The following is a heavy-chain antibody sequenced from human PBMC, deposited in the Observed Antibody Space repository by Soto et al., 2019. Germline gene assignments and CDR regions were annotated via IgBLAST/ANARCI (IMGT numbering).Heavy chain of an antibody. CDR3: ARGPVDTAMVTAWFDA. CDR1: GYTFTSYV. Sequence: SSVKASCKASGYTFTSYVISWVRHAPGQGLEWMGWISAYNGNTNYAQKLQGRVTMTTDTSTSTAYMELRSLRSDDTAVYYCARGPVDTAMVTAWFDAWGQGALVTVSS. D-gene: IGHD5-18*01. J-gene: IGHJ5*02. V-gene: IGHV1-18*01. CDR2: ISAYNGNT.